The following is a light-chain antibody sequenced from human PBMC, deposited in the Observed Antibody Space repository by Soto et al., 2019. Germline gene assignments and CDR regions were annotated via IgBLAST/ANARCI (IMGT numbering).Light chain of an antibody. CDR2: GAS. CDR1: QSVSNHY. J-gene: IGKJ1*01. Sequence: EIVLTQSPGTLSLSPGERANLSCRASQSVSNHYLAWYQQNPGQAPRLLIYGASNRATGIPDRFSGSGSGTDFTLTISRLEPEDFAVYYCQQYGSSGTFGQGAKVDIK. V-gene: IGKV3-20*01. CDR3: QQYGSSGT.